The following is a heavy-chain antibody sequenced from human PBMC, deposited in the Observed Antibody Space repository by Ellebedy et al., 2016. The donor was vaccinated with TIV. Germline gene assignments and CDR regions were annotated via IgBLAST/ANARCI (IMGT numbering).Heavy chain of an antibody. V-gene: IGHV3-7*01. D-gene: IGHD2-2*02. CDR3: ASGGCTSTSCYNGKDFDY. CDR1: GFTSSTYW. Sequence: GGSLRLSXAASGFTSSTYWMSWVRQTPGKGLEWVANINQGGGEKHYVDSLKGRFTISRDNAKNSLYLQMNSLRVEDTAVYYCASGGCTSTSCYNGKDFDYWGQGTLVTVSS. CDR2: INQGGGEK. J-gene: IGHJ4*02.